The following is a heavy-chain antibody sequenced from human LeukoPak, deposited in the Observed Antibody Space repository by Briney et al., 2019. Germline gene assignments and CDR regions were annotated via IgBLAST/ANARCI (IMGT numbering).Heavy chain of an antibody. Sequence: GGSLRLSCAASGFSFSSYAMNWVRQAPGKGLEWVSTISDNTYYADSVKGRFTISRDNSKNTLYLQMNSLRVEDTAVYYCAAKGHSGWENWFDPWGQGTLVIVS. D-gene: IGHD6-19*01. CDR1: GFSFSSYA. CDR2: ISDNT. V-gene: IGHV3-23*01. CDR3: AAKGHSGWENWFDP. J-gene: IGHJ5*02.